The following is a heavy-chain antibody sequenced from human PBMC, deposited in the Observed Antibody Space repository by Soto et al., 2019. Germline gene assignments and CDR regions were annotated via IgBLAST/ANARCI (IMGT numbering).Heavy chain of an antibody. D-gene: IGHD6-19*01. CDR1: GGSFSGYY. CDR3: ARGSVVAAHECYFDY. V-gene: IGHV4-34*01. Sequence: QVQLQQWGAGLLKPSETLSLTCAVYGGSFSGYYWSWIRQPPGKGLEWIGEINHSGSTNYNPSLKSRVTISVDTSKNQFSLKLSSVTAADTAVYYCARGSVVAAHECYFDYWGQGTLVTVSS. CDR2: INHSGST. J-gene: IGHJ4*02.